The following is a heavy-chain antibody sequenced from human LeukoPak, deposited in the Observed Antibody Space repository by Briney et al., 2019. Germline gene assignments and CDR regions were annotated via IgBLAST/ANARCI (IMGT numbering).Heavy chain of an antibody. CDR1: EFSFGDYY. D-gene: IGHD3-22*01. V-gene: IGHV3-11*04. J-gene: IGHJ5*02. CDR2: VSSSGTRI. CDR3: ARDPEYYYDSSGQTGGS. Sequence: GGSLRLSCAASEFSFGDYYMSWIRLAPGKGLEWVSYVSSSGTRIYYADSVKGRFTISRDNAKNSLYLQMNSLRAEDTAVYYCARDPEYYYDSSGQTGGSWGQGTLVTVSS.